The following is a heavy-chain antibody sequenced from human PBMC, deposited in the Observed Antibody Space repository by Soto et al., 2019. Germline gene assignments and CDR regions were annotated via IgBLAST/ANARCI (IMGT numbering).Heavy chain of an antibody. V-gene: IGHV3-23*01. Sequence: GGSLRLSCAASGFTFRTFTMNWVRQAPGKGLEWVSGIIGGDGDKFYSDSVKGRFTISRDNSKDMLSLQMSSLRVDDTAVYYCAKDRDPDDNWFDPWGQGTLVTVSS. CDR3: AKDRDPDDNWFDP. CDR2: IIGGDGDK. J-gene: IGHJ5*02. CDR1: GFTFRTFT.